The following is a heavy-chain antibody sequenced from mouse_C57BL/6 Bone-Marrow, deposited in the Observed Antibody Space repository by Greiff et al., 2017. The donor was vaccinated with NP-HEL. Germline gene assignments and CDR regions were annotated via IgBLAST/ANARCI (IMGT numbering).Heavy chain of an antibody. Sequence: QVQLKQSGPELVKPGASVKISCKASGYAFSSSWMNWVKQRPGTGLEWIGRIYPGDGDTNYNGKFKGKATLTADKSSSTAYMQLSSLTSEDSAVYFCASPYYYGSSHWYFDVWGTGTTVTVSS. V-gene: IGHV1-82*01. D-gene: IGHD1-1*01. J-gene: IGHJ1*03. CDR1: GYAFSSSW. CDR3: ASPYYYGSSHWYFDV. CDR2: IYPGDGDT.